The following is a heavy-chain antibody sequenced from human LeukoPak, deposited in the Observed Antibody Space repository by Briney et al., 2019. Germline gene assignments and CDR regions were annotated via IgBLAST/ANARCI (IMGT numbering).Heavy chain of an antibody. CDR1: GFTVSNNY. J-gene: IGHJ4*03. CDR3: GKGGGLYDSGGYFDY. CDR2: IYSAGST. Sequence: GGSLRLSCAASGFTVSNNYMTWVRQAPGKGLEWVSLIYSAGSTYYADSVKGRFTISRDNSKNTVHLQMNSLRAEDTAIYYCGKGGGLYDSGGYFDYWGQGTLVTVSS. V-gene: IGHV3-66*01. D-gene: IGHD3-3*01.